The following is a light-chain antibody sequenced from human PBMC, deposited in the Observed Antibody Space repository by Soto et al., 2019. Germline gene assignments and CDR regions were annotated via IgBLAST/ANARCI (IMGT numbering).Light chain of an antibody. Sequence: QSVLTQPPSVSEAPGQRVTISCTGSSSNIGAGYDVHWYQQLPGTAPKLLIYGNSNRPSGVPDRFSGSKSGTSASLAITGLKAEDEADYYCKSYDSSLSGYVVFGGGTKLTVL. CDR3: KSYDSSLSGYVV. CDR1: SSNIGAGYD. J-gene: IGLJ2*01. CDR2: GNS. V-gene: IGLV1-40*01.